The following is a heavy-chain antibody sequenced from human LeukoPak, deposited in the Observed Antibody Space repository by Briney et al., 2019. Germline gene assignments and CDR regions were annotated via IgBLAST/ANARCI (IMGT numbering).Heavy chain of an antibody. CDR2: ISNDGSQK. CDR3: ARGPHYYDTSGDFYVDY. Sequence: GGSLRLSCATSEFKFSSYFMHWIRQAPGKGLEWVSLISNDGSQKFYAESVKGRFTISRDNSKKTVYLQVNSLRTEDTALYYCARGPHYYDTSGDFYVDYWGQGTLVIASS. D-gene: IGHD3-22*01. CDR1: EFKFSSYF. V-gene: IGHV3-30*04. J-gene: IGHJ4*02.